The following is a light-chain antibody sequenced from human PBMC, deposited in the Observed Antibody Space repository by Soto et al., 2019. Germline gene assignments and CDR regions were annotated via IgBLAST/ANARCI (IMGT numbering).Light chain of an antibody. CDR1: SSDVGGYNI. V-gene: IGLV2-23*01. J-gene: IGLJ3*02. CDR3: CSFAGSGTWV. CDR2: EGS. Sequence: QSVLTQPASVSGSPGQSITISCTGTSSDVGGYNIVSWYQQHPDKAPKVIIYEGSQRPSGVSNRFSASKSGNTASLTISGLQAEDEADYYCCSFAGSGTWVFGGGTQLTVL.